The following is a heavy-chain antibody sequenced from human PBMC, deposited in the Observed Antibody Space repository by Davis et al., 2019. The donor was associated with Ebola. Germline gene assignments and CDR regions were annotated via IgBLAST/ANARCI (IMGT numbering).Heavy chain of an antibody. CDR1: GGTFSNYG. CDR3: TTLDILTAYVPYAMDV. J-gene: IGHJ6*02. Sequence: SVKVSCKASGGTFSNYGISWVRQAPGQGLEWMGGIIPIFGTARYAQKFQDRVTITADRSTDTVYMELSSLRFEDAAVYYCTTLDILTAYVPYAMDVWGQGTTVTVS. V-gene: IGHV1-69*06. CDR2: IIPIFGTA. D-gene: IGHD3-9*01.